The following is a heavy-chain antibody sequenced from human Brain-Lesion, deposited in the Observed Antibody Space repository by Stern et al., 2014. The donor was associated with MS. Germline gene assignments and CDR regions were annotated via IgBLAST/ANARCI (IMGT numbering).Heavy chain of an antibody. CDR3: AKVAWELLGAFDI. J-gene: IGHJ3*02. CDR2: INPSTGAT. CDR1: GYTFIDYY. D-gene: IGHD2-15*01. V-gene: IGHV1-2*02. Sequence: VHLVESGAEVKKPGASVRVSCKASGYTFIDYYIPWVRQAPGQGLEWLAWINPSTGATNYGQKVQGRVTMTRDTSINTAYVELRRLRSDDTAVYFCAKVAWELLGAFDIWGQGTLITVSS.